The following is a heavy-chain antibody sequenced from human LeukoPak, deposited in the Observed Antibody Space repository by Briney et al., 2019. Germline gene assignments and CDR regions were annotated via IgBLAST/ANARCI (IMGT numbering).Heavy chain of an antibody. Sequence: ASVKVSCKASGGTFSSYAISWVRQAPGQGLEWMGRINPNSGGTNYAQKFQGRVTMTRDTSISTAYMELSRLRSDDTAVYYCARRVGATDDFDYWGQGTLVTVSS. CDR1: GGTFSSYA. D-gene: IGHD1-26*01. CDR2: INPNSGGT. V-gene: IGHV1-2*06. CDR3: ARRVGATDDFDY. J-gene: IGHJ4*02.